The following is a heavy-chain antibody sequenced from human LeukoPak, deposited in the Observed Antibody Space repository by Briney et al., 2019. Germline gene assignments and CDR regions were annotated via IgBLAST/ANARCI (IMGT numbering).Heavy chain of an antibody. V-gene: IGHV1-46*01. Sequence: GASVKVSCKASGYTFTSYYMHWVRQAPGQGLEWMGIINPSGGSTSYAQKFQGRVTMTRDMSTSTVYMELSSLRSEDTAVYYCAAGSESYDSRGYSYYFDYWGQGTLVTVSS. CDR1: GYTFTSYY. CDR3: AAGSESYDSRGYSYYFDY. D-gene: IGHD3-22*01. J-gene: IGHJ4*02. CDR2: INPSGGST.